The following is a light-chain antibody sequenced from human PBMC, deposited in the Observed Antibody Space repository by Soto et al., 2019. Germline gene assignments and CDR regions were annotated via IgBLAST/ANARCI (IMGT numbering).Light chain of an antibody. J-gene: IGKJ1*01. Sequence: DIQMTQSPSTLSASVGDRVTITCRASQILTSRLAWYQQKPGKAPKLLIYKASSLKSGVPSRFSGSGSGTEFTLTSNSLQPDDFATYYCQQYNSYSTFGQGTKVELK. CDR2: KAS. V-gene: IGKV1-5*03. CDR3: QQYNSYST. CDR1: QILTSR.